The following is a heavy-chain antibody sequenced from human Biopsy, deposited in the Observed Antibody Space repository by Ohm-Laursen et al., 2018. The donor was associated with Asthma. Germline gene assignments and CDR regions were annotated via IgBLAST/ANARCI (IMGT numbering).Heavy chain of an antibody. D-gene: IGHD6-6*01. Sequence: TQTLTLTGSFSGFSLRTPGVGVGWIRQPPGKALEWLALIDSDADKYYNRSLRTRLTISKGTSKNQVVLTMTNMDPVDTATYYCAHQYSSLRGWAFDPWGQGTLVTVSS. V-gene: IGHV2-70*12. CDR3: AHQYSSLRGWAFDP. J-gene: IGHJ5*02. CDR1: GFSLRTPGVG. CDR2: IDSDADK.